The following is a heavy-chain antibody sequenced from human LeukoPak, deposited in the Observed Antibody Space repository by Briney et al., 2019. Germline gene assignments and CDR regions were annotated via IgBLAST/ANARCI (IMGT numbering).Heavy chain of an antibody. CDR3: ARDKLEDYYDSSGYYNWFDP. D-gene: IGHD3-22*01. V-gene: IGHV3-23*01. J-gene: IGHJ5*02. CDR2: FRGSGGST. Sequence: GVSLRLSCAASGFTFSNYAMSWVRQARGKGLEWVSAFRGSGGSTYYADSVKGRFTISRDNAKNSLYLQMNSLRAEDTAVYYCARDKLEDYYDSSGYYNWFDPWGQGTLVTVSS. CDR1: GFTFSNYA.